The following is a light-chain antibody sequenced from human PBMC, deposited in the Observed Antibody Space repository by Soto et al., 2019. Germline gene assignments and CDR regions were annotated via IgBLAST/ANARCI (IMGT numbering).Light chain of an antibody. Sequence: QSALTQPRSVSGSPGQSVTISCTGTSSDVGSYKDVSWYQHHPGKVPKLMIYDVSERPSGVPDRFSGSKSGTSASLAISGLRSDDEADYFCATWDDSLNGFYVFGTGTKVTVL. V-gene: IGLV2-11*01. CDR3: ATWDDSLNGFYV. J-gene: IGLJ1*01. CDR1: SSDVGSYKD. CDR2: DVS.